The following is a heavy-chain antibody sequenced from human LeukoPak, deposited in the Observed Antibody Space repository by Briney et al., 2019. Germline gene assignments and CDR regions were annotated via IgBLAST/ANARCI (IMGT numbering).Heavy chain of an antibody. D-gene: IGHD6-13*01. CDR1: GYTLTELS. J-gene: IGHJ4*02. CDR3: ATDRVAAAGTAGEMVY. CDR2: FDPEDGET. V-gene: IGHV1-24*01. Sequence: ASVKVSCKVSGYTLTELSMHWVRQAPGKGLEWMGGFDPEDGETIYAQKFQGRVTMTEDTSTDTAYMGLSSLRSEDTAVHYCATDRVAAAGTAGEMVYWGQGTLVTVSS.